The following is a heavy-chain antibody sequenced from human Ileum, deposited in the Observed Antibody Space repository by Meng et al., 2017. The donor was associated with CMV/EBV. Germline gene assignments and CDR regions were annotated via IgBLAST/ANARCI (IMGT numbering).Heavy chain of an antibody. V-gene: IGHV3-NL1*01. J-gene: IGHJ4*02. Sequence: QVQLVESGGAVVQSGTSLRLSCAASGFTFRIFGMHWVRQAPGRGLEWVSVIFSGGSTKYADSVKGRFTISRDNSKNTLYLQMNSLEPEDTAMYYCTKEALALIWGQGTLVTVSS. CDR2: IFSGGST. CDR1: GFTFRIFG. CDR3: TKEALALI.